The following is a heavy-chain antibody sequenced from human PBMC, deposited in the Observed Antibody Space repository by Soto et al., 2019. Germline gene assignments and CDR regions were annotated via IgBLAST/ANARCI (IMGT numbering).Heavy chain of an antibody. J-gene: IGHJ4*02. V-gene: IGHV3-23*01. CDR2: ISGSGGST. Sequence: EVQLLESGGGLVQPGGSLRLSCAASGFTFTTYAMSWVRQAPGKGLEWVPAISGSGGSTYYTDSVKGRFTISRDNSKNTLYLQMNRLRAEDTAVYYCAKNWDTTFSSSSHWGQGTLVTVSS. CDR3: AKNWDTTFSSSSH. CDR1: GFTFTTYA. D-gene: IGHD6-6*01.